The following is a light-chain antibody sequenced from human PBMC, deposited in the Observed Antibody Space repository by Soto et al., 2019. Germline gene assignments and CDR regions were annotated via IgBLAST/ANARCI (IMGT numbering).Light chain of an antibody. J-gene: IGKJ1*01. Sequence: ERVMTQSPATLSVSPGERATLSCRASQSVGSNLAWYQQKPGKAPKLLIYAASSLQSGVPSRFSGSGSGTDFTLTISSLQPEDFAIYYCHQRQSWPRTFGQGTKVDIK. CDR3: HQRQSWPRT. CDR1: QSVGSN. CDR2: AAS. V-gene: IGKV3-15*01.